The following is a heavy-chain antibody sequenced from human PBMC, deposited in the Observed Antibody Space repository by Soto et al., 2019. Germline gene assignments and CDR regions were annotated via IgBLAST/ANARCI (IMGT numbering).Heavy chain of an antibody. CDR1: GFTFTNFW. Sequence: GESLKISCGASGFTFTNFWMHWVRQVPGKGLVWVSRIDTSGTSTSYADSVKGRFTISRDNAKSTVTLQMNSLRAEDTGVYYCARDSWYFDVWSQGSLVTVSS. CDR2: IDTSGTST. J-gene: IGHJ4*02. CDR3: ARDSWYFDV. D-gene: IGHD6-13*01. V-gene: IGHV3-74*01.